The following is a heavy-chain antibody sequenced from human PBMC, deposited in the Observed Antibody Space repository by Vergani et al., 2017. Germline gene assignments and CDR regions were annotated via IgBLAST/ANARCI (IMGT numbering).Heavy chain of an antibody. CDR3: ARFQYQLLSPNWFDP. CDR2: IYPGDSQT. V-gene: IGHV5-51*01. CDR1: GYSFTSYW. Sequence: EVQLVQSGAEVKKPGESLKISCKGSGYSFTSYWIGWVRQMPGKGLEWMGIIYPGDSQTRYSPSIQGQVSISADKSITTAYLQWSSLKASDTAIYYCARFQYQLLSPNWFDPWGQGTLVTVSS. J-gene: IGHJ5*02. D-gene: IGHD2-2*01.